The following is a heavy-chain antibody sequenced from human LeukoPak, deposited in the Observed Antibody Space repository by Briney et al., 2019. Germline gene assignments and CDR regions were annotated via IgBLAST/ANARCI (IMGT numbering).Heavy chain of an antibody. D-gene: IGHD3-3*01. CDR3: ARGRSGRHFTIFGVVKRGWFDP. Sequence: ASVKVSCKASGYTFTSYDINWVRQATGQGLEWMGWMNPNSGNTGYAQKFQGRVTMTRNTSISTAYMELSSLRSEDTAVYYCARGRSGRHFTIFGVVKRGWFDPWGQGTLVTVSS. CDR2: MNPNSGNT. V-gene: IGHV1-8*01. J-gene: IGHJ5*02. CDR1: GYTFTSYD.